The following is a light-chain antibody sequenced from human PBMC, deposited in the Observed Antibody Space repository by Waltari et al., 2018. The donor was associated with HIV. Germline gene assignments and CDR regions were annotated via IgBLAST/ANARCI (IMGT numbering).Light chain of an antibody. CDR2: SNN. Sequence: QSVLTQPPSASGTPGQRVTISCSGSSSNIGSNTVNWYQQLPGTAPKLLIYSNNQRPSGVPDRFSASKSGTSASLTISGRRSEDESDYYCTSLDDSLDGLFGGGTKLTVL. CDR1: SSNIGSNT. J-gene: IGLJ3*02. CDR3: TSLDDSLDGL. V-gene: IGLV1-44*01.